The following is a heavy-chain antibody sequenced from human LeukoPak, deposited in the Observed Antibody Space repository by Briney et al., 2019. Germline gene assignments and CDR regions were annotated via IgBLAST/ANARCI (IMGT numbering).Heavy chain of an antibody. J-gene: IGHJ5*02. CDR3: ARVGCSGGSCYSDNVSWFDP. Sequence: PSETLSLTCTVSGGSTSSYYWSWIRQPPGKGLEWIGYIYYSGSTNYNPSLKSRVTISVDTSKNQFSLKLSSVTAADTAVYYCARVGCSGGSCYSDNVSWFDPWGQGTLVTVSS. CDR2: IYYSGST. CDR1: GGSTSSYY. D-gene: IGHD2-15*01. V-gene: IGHV4-59*01.